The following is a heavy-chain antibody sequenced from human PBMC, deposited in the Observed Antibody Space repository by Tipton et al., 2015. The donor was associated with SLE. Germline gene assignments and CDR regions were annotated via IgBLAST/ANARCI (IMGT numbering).Heavy chain of an antibody. CDR1: GGSISSHY. Sequence: GLVKPSETLSLTCTVSGGSISSHYWSWIRQPPGKGLEWIGYIYYSGTTNYNSSLKSRVTISVDTSKNQFSLKLNSVTAADTAVYYCARVGSVYQNNYHYYMDVWSRGTTVTVSS. CDR2: IYYSGTT. V-gene: IGHV4-59*11. D-gene: IGHD1/OR15-1a*01. CDR3: ARVGSVYQNNYHYYMDV. J-gene: IGHJ6*03.